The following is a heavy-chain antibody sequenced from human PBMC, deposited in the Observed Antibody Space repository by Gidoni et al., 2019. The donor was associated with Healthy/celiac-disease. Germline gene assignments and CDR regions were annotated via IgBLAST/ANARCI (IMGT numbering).Heavy chain of an antibody. V-gene: IGHV3-23*01. J-gene: IGHJ3*02. Sequence: EVQLLESGGGLVQPGGSLRLSCAASGFTFSSCAMSWVRQGPGKGLEWVSAISGSGGSTYYADSVKGRFTISRDNSKNTLYLQMNSLRAEDTAVYYCAKDLEIVVVVASDAFDIWGQGTMVTVSS. D-gene: IGHD2-15*01. CDR1: GFTFSSCA. CDR2: ISGSGGST. CDR3: AKDLEIVVVVASDAFDI.